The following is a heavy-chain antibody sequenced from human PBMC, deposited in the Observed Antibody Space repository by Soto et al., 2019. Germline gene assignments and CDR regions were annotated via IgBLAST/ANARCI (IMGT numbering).Heavy chain of an antibody. CDR3: ARDAILGSSNYKRFDY. Sequence: ASVKVSCKASGYTFTSYGISWGRQAPGQGLEWMGWISAYNGNTNYAQKLQGRVTMTTDTSTSTAYMELRSLRSDDTAVYYCARDAILGSSNYKRFDYWGQGTLVTVSS. CDR2: ISAYNGNT. V-gene: IGHV1-18*04. CDR1: GYTFTSYG. D-gene: IGHD6-6*01. J-gene: IGHJ4*02.